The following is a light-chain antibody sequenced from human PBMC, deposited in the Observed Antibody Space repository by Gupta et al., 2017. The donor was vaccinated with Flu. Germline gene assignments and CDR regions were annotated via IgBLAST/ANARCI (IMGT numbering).Light chain of an antibody. CDR1: QSVSSN. Sequence: EIVMTQSPATLSVSPGERATLSCRASQSVSSNLAWCQQQPGQAPRLRIYSASTRATGIPARVRGSGSGTEFNLTISSLQSEDVAVDDCQQYNYCTRTFGQGTKVEIK. J-gene: IGKJ1*01. CDR3: QQYNYCTRT. CDR2: SAS. V-gene: IGKV3-15*01.